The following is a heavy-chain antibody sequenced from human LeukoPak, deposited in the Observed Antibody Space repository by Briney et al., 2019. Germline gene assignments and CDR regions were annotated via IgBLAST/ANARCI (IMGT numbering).Heavy chain of an antibody. CDR1: GYSFILYG. J-gene: IGHJ4*02. Sequence: ASVKVSCKTSGYSFILYGISWVRQAPGQGPEWMGWISTSTGDTKYTQKFQGRVTLTTDTSTSTAYMELSSLRSEDTAVYYCARGPSSGWEFDYWGQGTLVTVSS. CDR3: ARGPSSGWEFDY. V-gene: IGHV1-18*01. CDR2: ISTSTGDT. D-gene: IGHD6-19*01.